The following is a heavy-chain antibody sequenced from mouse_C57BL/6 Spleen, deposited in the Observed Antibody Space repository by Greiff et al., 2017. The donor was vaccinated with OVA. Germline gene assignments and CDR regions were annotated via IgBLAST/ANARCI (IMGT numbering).Heavy chain of an antibody. D-gene: IGHD1-1*01. Sequence: EVQGVESGGGLVKPGGSLKLSCAASGFTFSSYAMSWVRQTPEKRLEWVATISDGGSYTYYPDNVKGRFTISRDNAKNNLYLQMSHLKSEDTAMYYCARDLYYCGSSYFDYWGQGTTLTVSS. J-gene: IGHJ2*01. V-gene: IGHV5-4*01. CDR1: GFTFSSYA. CDR3: ARDLYYCGSSYFDY. CDR2: ISDGGSYT.